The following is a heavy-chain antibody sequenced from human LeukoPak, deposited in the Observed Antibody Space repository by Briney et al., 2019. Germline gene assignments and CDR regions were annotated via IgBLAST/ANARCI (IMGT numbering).Heavy chain of an antibody. V-gene: IGHV1-69*01. Sequence: AASVKVSCKAPGGTFSSYAISWVRQAPGQGLEWMGGIIPIFGTANYAQEFQGRVTITADESTSTAYMELSSLRSEDTAVYYCARHSGWYVFDYWGQGTLVTVSS. CDR1: GGTFSSYA. CDR3: ARHSGWYVFDY. J-gene: IGHJ4*02. CDR2: IIPIFGTA. D-gene: IGHD6-19*01.